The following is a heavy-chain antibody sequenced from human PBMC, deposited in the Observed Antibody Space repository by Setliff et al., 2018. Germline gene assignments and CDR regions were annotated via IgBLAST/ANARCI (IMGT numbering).Heavy chain of an antibody. CDR2: ISDSGGST. Sequence: GGSLRLSCAASGFPFSSYAMSWVRQAPGKGLEWVSAISDSGGSTYYADSVKGRFTISRDNSKNTLYLQMNSLRAEDTAVYYCAKSPGSGTYWDDYYYGMDVWGQGTTVTVSS. V-gene: IGHV3-23*01. CDR1: GFPFSSYA. J-gene: IGHJ6*02. CDR3: AKSPGSGTYWDDYYYGMDV. D-gene: IGHD1-26*01.